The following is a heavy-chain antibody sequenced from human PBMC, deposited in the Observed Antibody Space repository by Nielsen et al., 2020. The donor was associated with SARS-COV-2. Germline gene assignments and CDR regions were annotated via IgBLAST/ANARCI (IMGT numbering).Heavy chain of an antibody. D-gene: IGHD6-13*01. J-gene: IGHJ6*02. Sequence: GESLKISCAASGFTFSSYAMSWVRQAPGKGLEWVSAISGSGGSTYYADSVKGRFTISRDNSKNTLYLQMNSLRAEDTAVYYCAKDPGSSWAHYYYYGMDVWGQGTTVTVSS. CDR3: AKDPGSSWAHYYYYGMDV. V-gene: IGHV3-23*01. CDR2: ISGSGGST. CDR1: GFTFSSYA.